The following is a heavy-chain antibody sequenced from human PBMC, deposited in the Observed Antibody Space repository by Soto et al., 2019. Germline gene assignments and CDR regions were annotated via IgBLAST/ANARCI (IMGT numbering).Heavy chain of an antibody. V-gene: IGHV6-1*01. J-gene: IGHJ4*02. CDR2: TYYRSKWYN. CDR3: ARDRAGGAGRYFDWSHTIDY. Sequence: PSQTLSLTCAISGDSVSSNSAAWNWIRQSPSRGLEWLGRTYYRSKWYNDYAVSVKSRITINPDTSKNQFSLQLNSVTPEGTAVYYCARDRAGGAGRYFDWSHTIDYWGQGTLVTVSS. CDR1: GDSVSSNSAA. D-gene: IGHD3-9*01.